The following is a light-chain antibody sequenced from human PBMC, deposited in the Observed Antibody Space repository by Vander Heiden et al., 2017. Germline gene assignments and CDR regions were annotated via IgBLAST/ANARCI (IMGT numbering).Light chain of an antibody. J-gene: IGKJ3*01. Sequence: DIQMTQSPSSLSASVGDRVTITCRASQSISSYLNWYQQKPGKAPKLLIYAASSLQSGVPSRFSGSGSGTDFTLTISSLQPEDFATYYCQQSYSTPRFGHGTKVDIK. CDR2: AAS. V-gene: IGKV1-39*01. CDR1: QSISSY. CDR3: QQSYSTPR.